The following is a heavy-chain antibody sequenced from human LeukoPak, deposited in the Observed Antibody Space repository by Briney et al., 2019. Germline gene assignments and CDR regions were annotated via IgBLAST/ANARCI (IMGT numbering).Heavy chain of an antibody. J-gene: IGHJ4*02. CDR3: ARFAVHRRLTVAGQFGLDY. Sequence: ASVKVSCKASGYTFTNYGITWVRQAPGQGLEWMGIINPSGGTTNYAQKFKGRVTMTRDTSTSTVYMELSSLRSEDTAVYYCARFAVHRRLTVAGQFGLDYWGQGTLVTVSS. CDR2: INPSGGTT. CDR1: GYTFTNYG. V-gene: IGHV1-46*01. D-gene: IGHD6-19*01.